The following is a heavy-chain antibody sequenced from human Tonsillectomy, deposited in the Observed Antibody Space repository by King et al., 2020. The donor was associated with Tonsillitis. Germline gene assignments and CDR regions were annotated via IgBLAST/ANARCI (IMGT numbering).Heavy chain of an antibody. CDR3: AGRGAGGGAAEEYFHH. D-gene: IGHD3-16*01. J-gene: IGHJ1*01. V-gene: IGHV5-51*01. CDR2: IYPGDSDT. Sequence: QLVQSGAEVKKPGESLKISCKGSGYSFTSYWIGWVRQMPGKGLECMGIIYPGDSDTRYSPSFQGQVTISADKSISTAYLQWSSLKASDSAMYYCAGRGAGGGAAEEYFHHWGQGTLVTVSS. CDR1: GYSFTSYW.